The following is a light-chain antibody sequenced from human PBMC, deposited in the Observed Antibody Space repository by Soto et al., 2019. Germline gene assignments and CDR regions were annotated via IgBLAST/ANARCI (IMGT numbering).Light chain of an antibody. CDR3: QQSFSVPYT. CDR2: AAS. V-gene: IGKV1-39*01. J-gene: IGKJ2*01. Sequence: DIQMTQSPSSLSASAGDRISITCRSSQTIRNNLNWYQQRPGKAPKLLISAASRLHSAVPPRLSGGGSGTHFTLTITTPQPEDAATYFCQQSFSVPYTFGQGTLVDI. CDR1: QTIRNN.